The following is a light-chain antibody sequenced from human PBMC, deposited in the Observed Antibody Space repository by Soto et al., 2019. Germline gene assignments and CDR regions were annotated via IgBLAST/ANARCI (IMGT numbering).Light chain of an antibody. CDR2: GAS. CDR1: QIVGGDT. V-gene: IGKV3-20*01. J-gene: IGKJ5*01. CDR3: QQYHWEPDT. Sequence: EIVLTQSPGTLSLSPGERATLSCRASQIVGGDTLAWFQQRPGQAPRLVIYGASNRAAGLPDRFSGSGSGTDFTLTVSRLEHEDFAMYFCQQYHWEPDTFGQGTRLEMK.